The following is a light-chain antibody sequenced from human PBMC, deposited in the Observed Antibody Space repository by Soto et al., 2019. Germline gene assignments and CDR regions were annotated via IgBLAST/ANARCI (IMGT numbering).Light chain of an antibody. CDR2: GAS. J-gene: IGKJ1*01. V-gene: IGKV3-15*01. CDR3: QQYNKWPQT. CDR1: RSVSSY. Sequence: EIVLTQSPATLSLSPGEIATLSCRATRSVSSYLAWYQQKPGQAPRLLIYGASTRATDIPPSFTGSGSGTEFTLTISSLQSEDIAVYYCQQYNKWPQTFGQGTKVDIK.